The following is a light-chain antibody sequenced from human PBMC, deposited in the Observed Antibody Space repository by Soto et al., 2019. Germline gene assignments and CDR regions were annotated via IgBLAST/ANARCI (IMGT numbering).Light chain of an antibody. CDR3: QWSGGSVS. CDR2: WAS. J-gene: IGKJ4*01. Sequence: DIVMTQSPDSLAVSLGERTTMNCKSSQSVLYNSNNKNYLAWYQQKPGQPPKLLIYWASTRESGVPDRFSGSGSGTDFTLTISSLQAEDVAVYYCQWSGGSVSFGGGTKVE. CDR1: QSVLYNSNNKNY. V-gene: IGKV4-1*01.